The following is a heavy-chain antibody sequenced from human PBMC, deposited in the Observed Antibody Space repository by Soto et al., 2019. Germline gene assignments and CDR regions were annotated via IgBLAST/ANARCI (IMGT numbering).Heavy chain of an antibody. D-gene: IGHD2-2*01. CDR3: AVVPAAMLYYYYMDV. Sequence: SETLSLTCTVSGGSISSSSYYWGWIRQPPGKGLEWIGSIYYSGSTYYNPSLKSRVTISVDTSKNQFSLKLSSVTAADTAVYYCAVVPAAMLYYYYMDVWGKGTTVTVSS. V-gene: IGHV4-39*01. CDR2: IYYSGST. J-gene: IGHJ6*03. CDR1: GGSISSSSYY.